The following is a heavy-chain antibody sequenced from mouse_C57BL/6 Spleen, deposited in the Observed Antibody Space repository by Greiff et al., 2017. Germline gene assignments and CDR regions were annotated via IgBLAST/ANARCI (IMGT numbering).Heavy chain of an antibody. J-gene: IGHJ4*01. V-gene: IGHV1-82*01. CDR3: ARSLNYYAMDY. CDR2: IYPGDGDT. Sequence: QVQLQQSGPELVKPGASVKISCKASGYAFSSSWMNWVKQRPGKGLEWIGRIYPGDGDTNYNGKLKGKATLTADKSSSTAYMQLSSLTSEDSAVYFCARSLNYYAMDYWGQGTSVTVSS. CDR1: GYAFSSSW.